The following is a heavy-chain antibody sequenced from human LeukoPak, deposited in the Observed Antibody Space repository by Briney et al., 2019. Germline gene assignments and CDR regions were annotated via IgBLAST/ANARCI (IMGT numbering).Heavy chain of an antibody. D-gene: IGHD3-16*01. Sequence: GGSLRLSCAASGFIASSNYMSWVRQAPGKGLEWVSIIYSGGSTYYADSVKGRFTISRHNSKNTLYLQMNSLRAEDTAVYYCAREVGGSAFDIWGQGTMVTVSS. CDR1: GFIASSNY. CDR3: AREVGGSAFDI. J-gene: IGHJ3*02. CDR2: IYSGGST. V-gene: IGHV3-53*04.